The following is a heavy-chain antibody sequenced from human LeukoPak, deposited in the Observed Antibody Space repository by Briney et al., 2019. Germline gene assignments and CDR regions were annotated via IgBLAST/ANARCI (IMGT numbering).Heavy chain of an antibody. J-gene: IGHJ4*02. V-gene: IGHV3-23*01. CDR2: ISGTGGTT. Sequence: GRSLRLSCAASGFTFSSYGMHWVRQTPGKGLEWVSVISGTGGTTYDADSVKGRFTISGDNSKNTLYLQMNSLRAEDTAVYYCVKSPLNLGYCSGGSCHYFDYWGQGTLVTVSS. CDR3: VKSPLNLGYCSGGSCHYFDY. D-gene: IGHD2-15*01. CDR1: GFTFSSYG.